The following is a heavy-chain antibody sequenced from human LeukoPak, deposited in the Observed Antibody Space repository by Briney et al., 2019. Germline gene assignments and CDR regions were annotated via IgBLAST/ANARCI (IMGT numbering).Heavy chain of an antibody. CDR2: IYPGDSDT. Sequence: GESLKISCKGSGYSFPSYWIGWVRQMPGKGLEWMGIIYPGDSDTRYSPSFQGQVTISADKSISTAYLQWSSLKASDTAMYYCAIPTDYNYYGMDVWGQGTTVTVSS. V-gene: IGHV5-51*01. J-gene: IGHJ6*02. CDR3: AIPTDYNYYGMDV. CDR1: GYSFPSYW.